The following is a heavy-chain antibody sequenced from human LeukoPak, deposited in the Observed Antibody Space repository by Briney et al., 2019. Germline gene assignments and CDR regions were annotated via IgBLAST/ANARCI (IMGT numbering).Heavy chain of an antibody. D-gene: IGHD6-13*01. V-gene: IGHV3-23*01. CDR1: GFTFSSYA. J-gene: IGHJ4*02. Sequence: TGGSLRLSCAASGFTFSSYAMSWARQAPGKGLEWVSAISGSGGSTYYADSVKGRFTISRDNSKNTLYLQMNSLRAEDTAVYYCAKSRSSSWYYYYFDYWGQGTLVTVSS. CDR3: AKSRSSSWYYYYFDY. CDR2: ISGSGGST.